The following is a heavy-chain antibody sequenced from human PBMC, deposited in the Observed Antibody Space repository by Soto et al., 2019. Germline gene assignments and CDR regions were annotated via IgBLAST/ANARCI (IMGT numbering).Heavy chain of an antibody. CDR2: INHSGST. Sequence: SETLSLTCAVYGGSFSGYYWSWIRQPPGKGLEWIGEINHSGSTNYNPSLKSRVTISVDTSKNQFSLKLSSVTAADTAVYYCARGVPVVVTAITSNWFDPWGQGTLVTV. J-gene: IGHJ5*02. D-gene: IGHD2-21*02. CDR1: GGSFSGYY. V-gene: IGHV4-34*01. CDR3: ARGVPVVVTAITSNWFDP.